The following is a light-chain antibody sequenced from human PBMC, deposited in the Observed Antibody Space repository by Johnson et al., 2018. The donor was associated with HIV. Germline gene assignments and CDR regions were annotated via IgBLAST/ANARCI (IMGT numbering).Light chain of an antibody. CDR3: GIWESSLSAYV. V-gene: IGLV1-51*01. CDR1: SSNIGNNY. Sequence: QSVLTQPPSVSAAPGQKVTIPCSGSSSNIGNNYVSWYQELPGTAPKLLIYDNNKRPSGIPDRFSGSKSGTSATLGITGLQTGDEAVYYCGIWESSLSAYVVGTGTQVTV. J-gene: IGLJ1*01. CDR2: DNN.